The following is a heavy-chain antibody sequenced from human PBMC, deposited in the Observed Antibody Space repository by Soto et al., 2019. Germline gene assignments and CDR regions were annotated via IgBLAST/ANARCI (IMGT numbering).Heavy chain of an antibody. D-gene: IGHD3-22*01. V-gene: IGHV4-39*01. CDR1: GASISSDYYY. J-gene: IGHJ4*02. Sequence: SETLSLTCTVSGASISSDYYYWGWIRQPPGKGLEWIGIINYRGSTYHSPSLNSRVTISVDTSKNQFSVRLTSVTAADTAVYYCARHLSSRYYVTSGYFPEYSGQRALVTVS. CDR3: ARHLSSRYYVTSGYFPEY. CDR2: INYRGST.